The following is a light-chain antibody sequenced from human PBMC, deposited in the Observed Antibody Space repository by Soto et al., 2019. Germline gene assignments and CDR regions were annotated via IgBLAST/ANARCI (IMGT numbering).Light chain of an antibody. CDR2: EAS. CDR1: QSVNSQ. CDR3: LQHKSYPRT. V-gene: IGKV3-15*01. J-gene: IGKJ1*01. Sequence: MMMTQTTATLSVSPGERVTLSCRTSQSVNSQVAWYQQKPGQAPRLLLYEASTRATGIPVRFSGSGFGTEFTLTISSLQSEDFATYYCLQHKSYPRTFGQGTKVDNK.